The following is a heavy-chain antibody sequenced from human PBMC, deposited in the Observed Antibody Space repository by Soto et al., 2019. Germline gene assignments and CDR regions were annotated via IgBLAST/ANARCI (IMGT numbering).Heavy chain of an antibody. V-gene: IGHV3-30*18. J-gene: IGHJ5*01. CDR1: GFKFYNYG. CDR2: ISYDGSTK. Sequence: GGSLRLSCAASGFKFYNYGMHWVRQAPGKGLEWVAAISYDGSTKYYPDPVKGRFTISRDNPKNTLYLEMNSLRTEDTAVYYCAKGACSPTTCLPRTPTSDSWGQGILVTVSS. D-gene: IGHD2-2*01. CDR3: AKGACSPTTCLPRTPTSDS.